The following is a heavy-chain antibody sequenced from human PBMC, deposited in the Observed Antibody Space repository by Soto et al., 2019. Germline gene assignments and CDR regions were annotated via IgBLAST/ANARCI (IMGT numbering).Heavy chain of an antibody. D-gene: IGHD3-3*01. J-gene: IGHJ4*02. CDR2: ISGSDGKT. CDR1: GFSFGSYA. V-gene: IGHV3-23*01. Sequence: GGSLRLSCAASGFSFGSYALSWVRQAPGKGLEWVSTISGSDGKTFYADSVKGRFSISRDTSQSTLYLQMNSLRADDTAMYYCARWSYLDYWGQGTQVTVSS. CDR3: ARWSYLDY.